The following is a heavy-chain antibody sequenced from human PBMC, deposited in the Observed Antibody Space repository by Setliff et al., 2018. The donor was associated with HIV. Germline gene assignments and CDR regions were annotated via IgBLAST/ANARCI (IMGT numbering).Heavy chain of an antibody. V-gene: IGHV4-31*03. CDR3: AKEGNSVDNWLDP. J-gene: IGHJ5*02. D-gene: IGHD1-26*01. CDR1: GDPIFIGGYY. Sequence: PLSLTCTVSGDPIFIGGYYWSWIRQHPGGGLEWIGYIYHTGKTYYNPSLQSRIIMSLDMSQNQFSLKLSSVTAADTAVYYCAKEGNSVDNWLDPWGPGTLVTAPQ. CDR2: IYHTGKT.